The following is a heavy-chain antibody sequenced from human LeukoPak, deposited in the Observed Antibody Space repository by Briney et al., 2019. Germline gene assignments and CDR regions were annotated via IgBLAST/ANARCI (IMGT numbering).Heavy chain of an antibody. D-gene: IGHD3-10*01. CDR1: EFTFSSYA. J-gene: IGHJ6*02. Sequence: GGSLRLSCAASEFTFSSYAMHWVRQTPGKGLEWVAVIWYDGSNAKYADSVKGRFTISRDNSKNTLYLQMDSLRGEDTAVYYCARFFNEEFAMDLWGQGTMVTVS. CDR2: IWYDGSNA. V-gene: IGHV3-33*01. CDR3: ARFFNEEFAMDL.